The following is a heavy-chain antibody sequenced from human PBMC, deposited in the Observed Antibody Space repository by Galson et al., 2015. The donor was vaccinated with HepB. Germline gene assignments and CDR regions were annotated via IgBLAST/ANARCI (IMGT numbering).Heavy chain of an antibody. D-gene: IGHD2-15*01. CDR3: AAETYMRGCCNFDY. CDR2: SNVPSGAM. Sequence: SVKVSCKASGYTFSTSTMHWLRQARGQRLEWIGWSNVPSGAMKCEQNFQERLSLTTDMSTSTAYMELRSLTSEDTAVYYCAAETYMRGCCNFDYWGQGTLITVSS. V-gene: IGHV1-58*02. J-gene: IGHJ4*02. CDR1: GYTFSTST.